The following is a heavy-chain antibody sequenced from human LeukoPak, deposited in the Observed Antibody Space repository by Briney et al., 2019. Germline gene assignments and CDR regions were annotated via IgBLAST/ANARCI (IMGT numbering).Heavy chain of an antibody. CDR2: ISSSGSTI. V-gene: IGHV3-48*03. D-gene: IGHD5-12*01. CDR1: GFTFSSYE. CDR3: ARVAPGSGYDFDY. Sequence: GGSLRLSCAASGFTFSSYEMNWVRQAPGKGLEWVSYISSSGSTIYYADSVKGRFTISRDNAKNSLYLQMNSLRAEDTAVYYCARVAPGSGYDFDYWGQGTLVTVSS. J-gene: IGHJ4*02.